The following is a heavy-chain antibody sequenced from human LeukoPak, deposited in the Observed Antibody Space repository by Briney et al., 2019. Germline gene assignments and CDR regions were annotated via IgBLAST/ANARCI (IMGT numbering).Heavy chain of an antibody. D-gene: IGHD2-2*02. V-gene: IGHV1-46*01. Sequence: ASVKVSCKVSGDTFTSYYMHWVRQAPGQGLEWMGIINPSGGSTSYAQKFQGRVTMTRDTSTSTVYMELSSLRSEDTAVYYCAMRSLPPLYDAFDIWGQGTMVTVSS. CDR1: GDTFTSYY. CDR2: INPSGGST. J-gene: IGHJ3*02. CDR3: AMRSLPPLYDAFDI.